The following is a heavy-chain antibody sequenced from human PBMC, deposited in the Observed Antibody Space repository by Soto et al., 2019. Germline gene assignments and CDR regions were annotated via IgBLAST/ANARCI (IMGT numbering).Heavy chain of an antibody. J-gene: IGHJ3*02. CDR2: ISAYNGNT. Sequence: ASVKVSCKASGYTFTSYGIRWVRQAPGQGLEWMGWISAYNGNTNYAQKLQGRVTMTTDTSTSTAYMELRSLRSDGTAVYYCASWDDYRPNDIWGQGTMVTVSS. V-gene: IGHV1-18*01. D-gene: IGHD1-1*01. CDR3: ASWDDYRPNDI. CDR1: GYTFTSYG.